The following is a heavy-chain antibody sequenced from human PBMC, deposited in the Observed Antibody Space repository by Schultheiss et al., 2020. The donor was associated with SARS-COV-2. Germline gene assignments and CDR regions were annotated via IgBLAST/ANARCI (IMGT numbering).Heavy chain of an antibody. CDR3: AKSTAEAGLQSFDS. D-gene: IGHD6-13*01. Sequence: GESLKISCAASGFSFSSHWMHWVRQAPGKGLVWVSYISSTSSYTDYADSVKGRFTISRDNAKNSLYLQMNSLRAEDTAVYYCAKSTAEAGLQSFDSWGQGNPVTVSS. CDR1: GFSFSSHW. J-gene: IGHJ4*02. V-gene: IGHV3-21*05. CDR2: ISSTSSYT.